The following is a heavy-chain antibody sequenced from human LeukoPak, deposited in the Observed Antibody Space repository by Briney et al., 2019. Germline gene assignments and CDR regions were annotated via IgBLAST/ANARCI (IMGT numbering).Heavy chain of an antibody. D-gene: IGHD5-18*01. J-gene: IGHJ6*02. V-gene: IGHV3-7*01. CDR3: ARDAYSYGYEVSYYYGMDV. Sequence: PGGSLRLSCAASGFTFGSNWMSWVRQAPGKGLEWVANIKGDGSEKNYVDSVKGRFTISRDNVKNSLYLQMNSLRAEDTAVYYCARDAYSYGYEVSYYYGMDVWGQGTTVTVSS. CDR2: IKGDGSEK. CDR1: GFTFGSNW.